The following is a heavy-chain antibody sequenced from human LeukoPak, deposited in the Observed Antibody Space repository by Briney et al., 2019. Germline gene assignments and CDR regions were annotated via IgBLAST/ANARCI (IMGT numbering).Heavy chain of an antibody. D-gene: IGHD2-2*01. J-gene: IGHJ4*02. Sequence: PGGSLRLSCAAAGFTVSNNFMSWVRQTPGKGLEWVSVIYTGGSTYYADSVKGRFTISRDNSKNTLYLQMKSLRAEDTAVYYCARGETSSYDYWGQGTPVTVSS. CDR3: ARGETSSYDY. V-gene: IGHV3-53*01. CDR2: IYTGGST. CDR1: GFTVSNNF.